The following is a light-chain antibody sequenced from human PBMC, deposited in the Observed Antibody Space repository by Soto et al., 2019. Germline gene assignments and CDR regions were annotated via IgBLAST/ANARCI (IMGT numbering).Light chain of an antibody. CDR3: QQYNSYSRYT. V-gene: IGKV1-5*01. CDR1: QSISSW. CDR2: DAS. J-gene: IGKJ2*01. Sequence: DIQMSQSPSTLSASVGDRVTITCRASQSISSWLAWYQQKPGKAPKLLIYDASSLESGVPSRFIGRGSGTEFTLTISSLQPDDFATYYCQQYNSYSRYTFGQGSKLEIK.